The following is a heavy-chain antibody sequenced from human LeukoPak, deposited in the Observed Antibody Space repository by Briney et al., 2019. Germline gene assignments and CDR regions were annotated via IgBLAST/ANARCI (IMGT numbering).Heavy chain of an antibody. Sequence: SVKVSCKASGGTFSSYAISWVRQAPGQGLEWMGGIIPIFGTANYAQKFQGRVTITTDESTSTAYMELSSLRSEDTAVYYCARGLISMGWLQLRRDRYFDYWGQGTLVTVSS. D-gene: IGHD5-24*01. CDR3: ARGLISMGWLQLRRDRYFDY. CDR1: GGTFSSYA. J-gene: IGHJ4*02. CDR2: IIPIFGTA. V-gene: IGHV1-69*05.